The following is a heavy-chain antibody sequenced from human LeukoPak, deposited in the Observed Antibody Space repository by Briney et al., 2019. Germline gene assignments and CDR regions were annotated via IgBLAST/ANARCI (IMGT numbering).Heavy chain of an antibody. CDR1: GFTFSSHS. J-gene: IGHJ3*01. CDR3: AREDDDWGPNTLDV. V-gene: IGHV3-48*02. CDR2: IDSGSGNI. D-gene: IGHD7-27*01. Sequence: GGSLPLSCAASGFTFSSHSMNWVRQAPGKGLEWLSYIDSGSGNIYYRDSVKGRFTISRDNAQDSLYLQMDSLRDEDTAVYYCAREDDDWGPNTLDVWGQGTAVTVSS.